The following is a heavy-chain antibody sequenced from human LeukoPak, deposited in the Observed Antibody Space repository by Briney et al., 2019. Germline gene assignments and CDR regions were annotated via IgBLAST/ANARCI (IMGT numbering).Heavy chain of an antibody. J-gene: IGHJ4*02. CDR2: IYHSGST. CDR3: ARVVLEGFGSYYFDY. D-gene: IGHD3-3*01. V-gene: IGHV4-30-2*01. Sequence: SETLSLTCAVSGGSISSGGYSWSWIRQPPGKGLEWIGYIYHSGSTYYNPSLKSRVTISVDRSKNQFSLKLSSVTAADTAVYYCARVVLEGFGSYYFDYWGQGTLVTVPS. CDR1: GGSISSGGYS.